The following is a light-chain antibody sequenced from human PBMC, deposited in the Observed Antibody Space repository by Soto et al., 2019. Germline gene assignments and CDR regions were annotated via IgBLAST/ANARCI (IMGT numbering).Light chain of an antibody. Sequence: EIILTQSPASLSVSPGERATLSCRASQSVNNNLAWYQQKRGQAPRLLIYGASTRATGIPGRFRGSGSGTEFTLTIDRLQSADFAVYYCQQYDRWPVTFGGGTKVEIK. CDR3: QQYDRWPVT. CDR2: GAS. J-gene: IGKJ4*01. V-gene: IGKV3-15*01. CDR1: QSVNNN.